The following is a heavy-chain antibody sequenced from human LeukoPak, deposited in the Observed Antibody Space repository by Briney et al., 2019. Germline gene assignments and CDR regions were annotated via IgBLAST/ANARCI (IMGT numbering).Heavy chain of an antibody. CDR1: GGTFSSYA. CDR3: ATRAYGSGSYYNVPYYHGMDV. Sequence: GASVKVSCKASGGTFSSYAISWVRQAPGQGLEWMGRIIPILGIANYAQKFQGRVTITADKSTSTAYMELSSLRSEDTAVYYCATRAYGSGSYYNVPYYHGMDVWGQGTTVTVSS. V-gene: IGHV1-69*04. J-gene: IGHJ6*02. CDR2: IIPILGIA. D-gene: IGHD3-10*01.